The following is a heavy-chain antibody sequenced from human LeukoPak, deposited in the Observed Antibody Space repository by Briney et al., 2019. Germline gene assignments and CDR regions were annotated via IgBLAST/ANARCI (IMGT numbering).Heavy chain of an antibody. CDR3: ARWPGELYYFDY. Sequence: GASVKGSCKAAGYTFTGYYMHWVRQAPGQGLEWMGWINPNSGGTNYAQKFQGRVTMTRDTSISTAYMELSRLRSDDTAVYYCARWPGELYYFDYWGQGTLVTVSS. CDR2: INPNSGGT. CDR1: GYTFTGYY. V-gene: IGHV1-2*02. D-gene: IGHD1-7*01. J-gene: IGHJ4*02.